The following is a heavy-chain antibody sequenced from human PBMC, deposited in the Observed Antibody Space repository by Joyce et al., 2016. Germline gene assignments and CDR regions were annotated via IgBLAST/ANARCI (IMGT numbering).Heavy chain of an antibody. CDR3: ARERRRFNAFDI. CDR1: GDSITSGGYY. CDR2: VHYSGST. V-gene: IGHV4-31*11. J-gene: IGHJ3*02. Sequence: QVQLQESGPGLVKPSQTLSLTCAVPGDSITSGGYYWTWIRQLPGKGLEWIGYVHYSGSTYYNPSLRSRVTISVEISKRQFSLKLNSVTTADTAMYYSARERRRFNAFDIWGPGTMVTVSS.